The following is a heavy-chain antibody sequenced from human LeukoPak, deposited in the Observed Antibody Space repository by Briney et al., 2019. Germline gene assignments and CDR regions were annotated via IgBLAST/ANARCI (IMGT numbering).Heavy chain of an antibody. CDR2: ISYDGSNK. V-gene: IGHV3-30*18. CDR3: AKDLEFADRSGSFPYWYYGMDV. J-gene: IGHJ6*02. D-gene: IGHD3-10*01. CDR1: GFTFSSYG. Sequence: PGRSLRLSCAASGFTFSSYGMHWVRQAPGKGLEWVAVISYDGSNKYYADSVKGRFTISRDNSKNTLYLQMNSLRAEDTAVYYCAKDLEFADRSGSFPYWYYGMDVWGQGTTVTVSS.